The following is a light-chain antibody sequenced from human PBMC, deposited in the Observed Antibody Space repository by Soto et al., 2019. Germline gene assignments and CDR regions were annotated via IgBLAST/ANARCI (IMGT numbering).Light chain of an antibody. Sequence: LSRAGSECRSRGSPGTIYCTGTSSDVGGYNFVSWYQQHPGKAPKLMIYEVAKRPSGVPDRFSGSKSANTASLTVSGLQAEDEADYYCSSYAGSNSYFFGTGTKVTVL. CDR1: SSDVGGYNF. V-gene: IGLV2-8*02. J-gene: IGLJ1*01. CDR3: SSYAGSNSYF. CDR2: EVA.